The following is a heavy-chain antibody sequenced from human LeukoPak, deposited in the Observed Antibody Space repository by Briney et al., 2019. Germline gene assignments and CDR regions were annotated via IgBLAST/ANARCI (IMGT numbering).Heavy chain of an antibody. Sequence: GGSLRLSCTASGFTFSSYSMNWVRQAPGKGLEWVSYISSSSSTIYYADSVKGRFTISRDNAKNSLYLQMNSLRAEDTAVYYCAGLGSPDDFDYWGQGTLVTVSS. CDR3: AGLGSPDDFDY. V-gene: IGHV3-48*01. J-gene: IGHJ4*02. CDR1: GFTFSSYS. D-gene: IGHD3-3*01. CDR2: ISSSSSTI.